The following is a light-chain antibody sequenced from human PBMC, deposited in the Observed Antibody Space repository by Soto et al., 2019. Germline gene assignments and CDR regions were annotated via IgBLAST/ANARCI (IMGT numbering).Light chain of an antibody. J-gene: IGKJ1*01. CDR2: GAS. CDR1: QSVSSSY. CDR3: QQYGSSLPWT. V-gene: IGKV3-20*01. Sequence: EIVLTQSPGTLSLSPGERATLSCRASQSVSSSYLAGYQQKPGQAPRLLIYGASSRATGIPDRFSGSGSGTDFTLTISRLEPEDFAVYYCQQYGSSLPWTFGQGTTVEIK.